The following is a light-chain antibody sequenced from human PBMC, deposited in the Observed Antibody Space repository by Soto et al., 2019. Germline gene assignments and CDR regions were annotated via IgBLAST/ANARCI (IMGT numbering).Light chain of an antibody. Sequence: EIVLTQSPGTLSLSPGERATLSCRASQSVSSSYLAWYQQKPGQAPRLLIYGATSRATGIPDRFSGSESGTAFNFTISRMEPEGFAVYYCEQDGSSPNTFGQGTKLEIK. V-gene: IGKV3-20*01. CDR2: GAT. CDR1: QSVSSSY. J-gene: IGKJ2*01. CDR3: EQDGSSPNT.